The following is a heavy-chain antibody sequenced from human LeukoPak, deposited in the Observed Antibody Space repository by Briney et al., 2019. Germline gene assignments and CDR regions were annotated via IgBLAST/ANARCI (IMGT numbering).Heavy chain of an antibody. CDR2: IRSKAYGGTT. J-gene: IGHJ6*03. CDR1: GFTFGDYA. Sequence: PGGSLRLSCTASGFTFGDYAMSWVRQAPGKGREWVGFIRSKAYGGTTEYAASVKGRFTISRDDSKSIAYLQMNSLKTEDTAVYYCTRVGIAVAATGYYYMDVWGKGTTVTVSS. V-gene: IGHV3-49*04. CDR3: TRVGIAVAATGYYYMDV. D-gene: IGHD6-19*01.